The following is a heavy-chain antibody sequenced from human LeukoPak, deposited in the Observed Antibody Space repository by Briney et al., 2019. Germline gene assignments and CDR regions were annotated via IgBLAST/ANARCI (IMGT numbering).Heavy chain of an antibody. CDR2: ISGSGGST. CDR3: AKSPGKAAAGSVDY. CDR1: GFTFSSYA. J-gene: IGHJ4*02. Sequence: PGGSLRLSCAASGFTFSSYAMSWVRQAPGKGLEWVSAISGSGGSTYYADSVKGRFAISRDNSKNTLYLQMNSLRAEDTAVYYCAKSPGKAAAGSVDYWGQGTLVTVSS. D-gene: IGHD6-13*01. V-gene: IGHV3-23*01.